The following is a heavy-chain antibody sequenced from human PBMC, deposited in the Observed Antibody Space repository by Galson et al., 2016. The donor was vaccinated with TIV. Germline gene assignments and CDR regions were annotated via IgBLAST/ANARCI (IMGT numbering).Heavy chain of an antibody. CDR1: GFTFSRYG. CDR2: IVNDGQYK. Sequence: SLRLSCAASGFTFSRYGMHWVRQAPGKGLEWVAVIVNDGQYKSHADSVRGRFTISRDNSENTLYLEMNSLRAEDTAIYYCAGSRHHLRGDPIYYYIMEVWGQGTTVTVSS. CDR3: AGSRHHLRGDPIYYYIMEV. V-gene: IGHV3-33*01. D-gene: IGHD2-21*02. J-gene: IGHJ6*02.